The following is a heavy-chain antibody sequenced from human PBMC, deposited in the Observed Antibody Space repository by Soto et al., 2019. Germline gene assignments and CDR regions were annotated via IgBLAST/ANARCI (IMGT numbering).Heavy chain of an antibody. D-gene: IGHD3-10*01. CDR2: TRNIGKSYTT. CDR3: IKRVAGAFDY. J-gene: IGHJ4*02. Sequence: PGGSQRLSCAASGLSFNEYYMDWVRQAPGKGLEWVGRTRNIGKSYTTEYAASVKGRFTMSRDDSKNSLYLQMDSLRTEDTAIYYCIKRVAGAFDYWGQGTLVTVSS. CDR1: GLSFNEYY. V-gene: IGHV3-72*01.